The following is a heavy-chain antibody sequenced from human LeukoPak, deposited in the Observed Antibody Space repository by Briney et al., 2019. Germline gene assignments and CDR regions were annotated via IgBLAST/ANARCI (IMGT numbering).Heavy chain of an antibody. CDR3: ARDFNYYGSGTYYNPLYFDY. V-gene: IGHV1-69*06. D-gene: IGHD3-10*01. Sequence: GASVKVSCKASGGTFSSYAISWVRQAPGQGLEWMGGIIPIFGTANYAQKFQGRVTITADKSTSTAYMELTRLRSDDTAVYYCARDFNYYGSGTYYNPLYFDYWGQGTLVTVSS. CDR2: IIPIFGTA. CDR1: GGTFSSYA. J-gene: IGHJ4*02.